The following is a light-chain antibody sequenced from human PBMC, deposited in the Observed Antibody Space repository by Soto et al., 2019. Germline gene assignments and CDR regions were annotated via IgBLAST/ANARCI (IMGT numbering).Light chain of an antibody. CDR1: QSVTSNY. Sequence: EIVLTQSPGTLSLSPGERATLSCRASQSVTSNYLAWYQQMPGQAPRLLIYGASSRATGIPDRFSGSVSGTDFTLTISRLEPEDFAVYYCQQYGSTPRTFGQGTKVDIK. CDR3: QQYGSTPRT. V-gene: IGKV3-20*01. J-gene: IGKJ1*01. CDR2: GAS.